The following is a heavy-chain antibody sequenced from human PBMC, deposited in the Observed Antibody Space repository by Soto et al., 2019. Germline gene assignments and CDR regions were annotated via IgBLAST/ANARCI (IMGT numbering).Heavy chain of an antibody. CDR3: ARDQGVVAATLLTSDY. CDR2: ISSSSSTI. CDR1: GFTFSSYS. Sequence: PGGSLRLSCAASGFTFSSYSMNWVRQAPGKGLEWVSYISSSSSTIYYADSVKGRFTISRDNAKNSLYLQMNSLRDEDTAVYYCARDQGVVAATLLTSDYWGQGTLVTVSS. D-gene: IGHD2-15*01. V-gene: IGHV3-48*02. J-gene: IGHJ4*02.